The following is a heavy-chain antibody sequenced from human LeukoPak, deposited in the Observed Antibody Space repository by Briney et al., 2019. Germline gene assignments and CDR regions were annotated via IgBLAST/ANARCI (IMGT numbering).Heavy chain of an antibody. CDR3: ARDLSSTPNWELDY. D-gene: IGHD1-26*01. Sequence: ASVKVSCKASGYTFTQYFIHWVRQAPGQGLEWVGRIRSDSGNTEYAQRFQGRVTMTRDTSITTVYMELHSLTFDDAAVYYCARDLSSTPNWELDYWGQGALVTVSS. J-gene: IGHJ4*02. V-gene: IGHV1-2*06. CDR2: IRSDSGNT. CDR1: GYTFTQYF.